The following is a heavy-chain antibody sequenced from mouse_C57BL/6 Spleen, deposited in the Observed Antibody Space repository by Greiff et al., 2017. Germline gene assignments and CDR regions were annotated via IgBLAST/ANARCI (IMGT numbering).Heavy chain of an antibody. CDR2: ISNGGGST. J-gene: IGHJ4*01. CDR3: ARLNGYYGMDY. V-gene: IGHV5-12*01. CDR1: GFTFSDYY. Sequence: EVKLVESGGGLVQPGGSLKLSCAASGFTFSDYYMYWVRQTPEKRLEWVAYISNGGGSTYYPDTVKGRFTISRDNAKNTLYLQMSRLKSEDTAMYYCARLNGYYGMDYWGQGTSVTVSS.